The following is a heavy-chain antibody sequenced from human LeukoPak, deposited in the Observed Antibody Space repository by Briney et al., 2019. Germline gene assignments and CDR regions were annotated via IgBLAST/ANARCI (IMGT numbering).Heavy chain of an antibody. CDR1: GFTFDDYA. J-gene: IGHJ4*02. D-gene: IGHD3-9*01. CDR3: AKATYDILTGFVDY. V-gene: IGHV3-9*01. Sequence: GGSLRLSCAASGFTFDDYAMHWVRQAPGKGLEWVSGISWNGGSIGYADSVKGRFTISRDNAKNSLYLQMNSLRAEDTALYYCAKATYDILTGFVDYWGQGTLVTVSS. CDR2: ISWNGGSI.